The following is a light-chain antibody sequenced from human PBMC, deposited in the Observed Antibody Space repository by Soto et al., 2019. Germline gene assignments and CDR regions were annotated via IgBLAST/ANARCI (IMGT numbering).Light chain of an antibody. J-gene: IGLJ2*01. Sequence: QSALTQPPSASGSPRQSVTISCTGTSSDVGGYNYVSWHQQHPGKAPKLMIYEVSKRPSGVPDRFSGSKSGNTASLTVSGLQAEDEADYYCSSYAGSNNLVFGGGTKLTVL. CDR2: EVS. CDR1: SSDVGGYNY. V-gene: IGLV2-8*01. CDR3: SSYAGSNNLV.